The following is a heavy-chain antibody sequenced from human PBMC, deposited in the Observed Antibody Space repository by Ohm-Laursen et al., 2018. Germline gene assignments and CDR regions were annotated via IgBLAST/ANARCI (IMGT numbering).Heavy chain of an antibody. CDR1: GFTFSSYS. CDR2: DSGSGDST. J-gene: IGHJ5*02. V-gene: IGHV3-23*01. Sequence: SLRLSCAASGFTFSSYSMNWVRQAPGKGLEWVSADSGSGDSTQHADSVKGRFTISRDNSKNTLDLQMKSLRVEDTAMYYCARGWGWFDPWGQGTLVTVSS. D-gene: IGHD3-16*01. CDR3: ARGWGWFDP.